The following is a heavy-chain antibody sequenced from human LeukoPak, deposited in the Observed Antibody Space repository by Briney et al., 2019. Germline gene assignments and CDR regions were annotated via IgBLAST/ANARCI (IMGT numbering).Heavy chain of an antibody. D-gene: IGHD3-22*01. CDR3: ARDDSSGVLDY. Sequence: GGSLRLSCAASGFTFSRYSMNWVRQAPGKGLEWVSFISSSSSYIYYADSVKGRFTISRDNAKNSLYLQMNSLRAEDTAVYYRARDDSSGVLDYWGQGTLVTVSS. J-gene: IGHJ4*02. CDR1: GFTFSRYS. V-gene: IGHV3-21*01. CDR2: ISSSSSYI.